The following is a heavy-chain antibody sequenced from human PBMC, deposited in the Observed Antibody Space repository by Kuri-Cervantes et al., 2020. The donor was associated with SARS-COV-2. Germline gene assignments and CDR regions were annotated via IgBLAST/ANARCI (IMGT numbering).Heavy chain of an antibody. CDR1: GFTFSSYA. CDR2: IYSGGSST. CDR3: AKDIAVAGHFDY. Sequence: GESLKISCAASGFTFSSYAMSWVRQAPGKGLEWASVIYSGGSSTYYADSVKGRFTTSRDNSKNTLYLQMNSLRAEDTAVYYCAKDIAVAGHFDYWGQGTLVTVSS. V-gene: IGHV3-23*03. J-gene: IGHJ4*02. D-gene: IGHD6-19*01.